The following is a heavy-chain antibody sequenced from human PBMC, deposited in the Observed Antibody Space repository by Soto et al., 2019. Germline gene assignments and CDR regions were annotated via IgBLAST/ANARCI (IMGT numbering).Heavy chain of an antibody. D-gene: IGHD4-17*01. CDR3: ARDPRTVTRSAGYYYDSGMDV. CDR2: INPSGGST. Sequence: QVQLVQSGAEVKKPGASVKVSCKASGYTFTSYYMHWVRQAPGQGLEWMGIINPSGGSTSYAQKFQGRVTMTRDTSTSTVYMELSSLRSEDTAVYYCARDPRTVTRSAGYYYDSGMDVWGQGTTVTVSS. J-gene: IGHJ6*02. V-gene: IGHV1-46*01. CDR1: GYTFTSYY.